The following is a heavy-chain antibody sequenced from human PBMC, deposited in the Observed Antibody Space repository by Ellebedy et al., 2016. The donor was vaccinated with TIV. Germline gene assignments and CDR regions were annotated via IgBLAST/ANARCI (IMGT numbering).Heavy chain of an antibody. CDR1: GDSVSSNSAA. V-gene: IGHV6-1*01. Sequence: SQTLSLTCAISGDSVSSNSAAWNWIRQFPSRGLEWLGRTYYRSKWYNDYAVSVKSRITINPDTSKNQFSLQLNSVTPEDTAVYYCARRSGGSPGAFDIWGQGTMVTVSS. D-gene: IGHD2-15*01. J-gene: IGHJ3*02. CDR2: TYYRSKWYN. CDR3: ARRSGGSPGAFDI.